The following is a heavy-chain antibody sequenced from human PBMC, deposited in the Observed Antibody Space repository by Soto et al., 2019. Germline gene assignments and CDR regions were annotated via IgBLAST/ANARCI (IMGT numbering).Heavy chain of an antibody. Sequence: EVHLSEYGGGLVQPGGSLRLSCVVSGSTFSSDDMSWDRQAPGSGLEWVSGISDSGGRTYYADSVKGRFTTSRDKAENALYLQMKSMRGEDTALSYCANDGEWGSALAGLFYDWGPGTQFTVS. CDR2: ISDSGGRT. D-gene: IGHD3-10*01. CDR1: GSTFSSDD. CDR3: ANDGEWGSALAGLFYD. V-gene: IGHV3-23*01. J-gene: IGHJ4*02.